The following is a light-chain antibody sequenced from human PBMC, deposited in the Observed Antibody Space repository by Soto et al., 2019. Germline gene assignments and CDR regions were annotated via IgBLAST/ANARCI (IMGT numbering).Light chain of an antibody. Sequence: EIVLTQSPATLSLSPGERATLSCRASQSVSSYLAWYQQKPGQAPRLLIYDASNRATGILARFGGSGSGTDFTLTISSLEPEDFAVYYCQQRSNWMYTFGQGTKLEIK. CDR1: QSVSSY. J-gene: IGKJ2*01. CDR2: DAS. CDR3: QQRSNWMYT. V-gene: IGKV3-11*01.